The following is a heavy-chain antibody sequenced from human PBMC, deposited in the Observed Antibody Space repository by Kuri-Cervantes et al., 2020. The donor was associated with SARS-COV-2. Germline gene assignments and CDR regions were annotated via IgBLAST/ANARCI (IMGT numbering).Heavy chain of an antibody. V-gene: IGHV3-33*08. Sequence: GESLKISCAVSGFTFSSYGMHWVRQAPGKGLEWVAVIWYDGSNKYYADSVKGRFTISRDNSKNTLYLQMNSLGAEDTAVYYCAREALRGSGSYYNDPGAFDIWGQGTMVTVSS. J-gene: IGHJ3*02. CDR2: IWYDGSNK. CDR1: GFTFSSYG. D-gene: IGHD3-10*01. CDR3: AREALRGSGSYYNDPGAFDI.